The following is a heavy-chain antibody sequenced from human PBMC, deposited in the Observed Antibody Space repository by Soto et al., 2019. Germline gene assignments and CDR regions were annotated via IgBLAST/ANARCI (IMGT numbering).Heavy chain of an antibody. CDR3: ARVKHSSSWPRPDAFDI. CDR1: GGSISSYY. Sequence: PSETLSLTCTVSGGSISSYYWSWIRQPPGKGLEWIGYIYYSGSTNYNPSLKSRVTISVDTSKNQFSLKLSSVTAADTAVYYCARVKHSSSWPRPDAFDIWGQGTMVTVSS. V-gene: IGHV4-59*01. D-gene: IGHD6-13*01. J-gene: IGHJ3*02. CDR2: IYYSGST.